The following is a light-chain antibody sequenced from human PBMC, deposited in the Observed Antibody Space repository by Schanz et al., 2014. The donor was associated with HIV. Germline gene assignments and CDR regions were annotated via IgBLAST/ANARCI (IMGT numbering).Light chain of an antibody. J-gene: IGLJ3*02. Sequence: QSVLTQPRSVSGSPGQSVTISCTGTSSDIGGYKFVSWYQHHPGKAPKVLIHDVTKRPSGVPDRFSGSKSANTASLTISGLQTEDEAHYYCCSYAGGNTWVFGGGTKLTVL. CDR1: SSDIGGYKF. CDR3: CSYAGGNTWV. CDR2: DVT. V-gene: IGLV2-11*01.